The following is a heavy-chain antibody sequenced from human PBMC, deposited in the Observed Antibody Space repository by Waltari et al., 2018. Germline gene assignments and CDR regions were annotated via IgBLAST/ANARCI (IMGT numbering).Heavy chain of an antibody. D-gene: IGHD3-16*02. Sequence: QLYLVESGGGVVQPGRSLRLSCAASVFTFSSYGMHWVRQPPGKGLHVLAVISSIGSNTYYAYSVRGRFTISRDNSKNILYLQRNSLRAEDTAVYYCARDIAFGGVIVMNEAFDFRGRGTTVTVSP. CDR1: VFTFSSYG. CDR3: ARDIAFGGVIVMNEAFDF. CDR2: ISSIGSNT. V-gene: IGHV3-33*01. J-gene: IGHJ3*01.